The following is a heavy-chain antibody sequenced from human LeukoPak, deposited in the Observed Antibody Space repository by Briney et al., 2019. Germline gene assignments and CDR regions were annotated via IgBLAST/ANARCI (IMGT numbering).Heavy chain of an antibody. D-gene: IGHD6-13*01. CDR2: ISWNSGSI. CDR3: ARGERIAAAFDY. CDR1: GFTFDDYA. J-gene: IGHJ4*02. V-gene: IGHV3-9*01. Sequence: GRSLRLSCAASGFTFDDYAMHWVRQAPGKGLEWVSGISWNSGSIGYADSVKGRFTISRDNAKNSLYLQMNSLRVEDTAVYYCARGERIAAAFDYWGQGTLVTVSS.